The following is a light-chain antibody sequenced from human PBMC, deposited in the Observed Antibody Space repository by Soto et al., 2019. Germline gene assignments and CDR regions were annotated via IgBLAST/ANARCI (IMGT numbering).Light chain of an antibody. J-gene: IGKJ3*01. CDR3: QKCDYLPI. V-gene: IGKV1-33*01. CDR2: DAS. CDR1: HDITSY. Sequence: DLQMTQSPSSLSASVGDRVTITCQASHDITSYLNWYQHKPGKAPKLLLYDASILEAGVPSRFSGSGSGTDFTFTISSLQPEYVATYYCQKCDYLPIFGPGTTVDFK.